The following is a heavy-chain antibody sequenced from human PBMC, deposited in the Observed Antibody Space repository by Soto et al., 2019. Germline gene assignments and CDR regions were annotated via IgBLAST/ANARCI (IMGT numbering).Heavy chain of an antibody. CDR1: GFTFSSYG. D-gene: IGHD4-17*01. V-gene: IGHV3-30*18. CDR3: AKDPNYADYGLLGCFQH. J-gene: IGHJ1*01. CDR2: ISYDGSNK. Sequence: QVQLVESGGGVVQPGRSLRLSCVASGFTFSSYGMHWVRQAPGKGLEWVAVISYDGSNKYYADSVKGRFTISRDNSKNTLYPQMNSLRAEDTAVYYCAKDPNYADYGLLGCFQHWGKGTLVTVSS.